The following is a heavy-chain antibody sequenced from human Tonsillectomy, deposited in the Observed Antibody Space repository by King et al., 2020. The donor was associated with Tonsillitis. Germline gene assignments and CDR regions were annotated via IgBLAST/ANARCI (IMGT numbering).Heavy chain of an antibody. CDR3: ARDRIPDDSDFGGLGENYYYNGMDV. J-gene: IGHJ6*02. CDR1: GGSISSGDYY. D-gene: IGHD4-11*01. CDR2: IYYSGST. Sequence: VQLQESGPGLVKPSQTLSLTCTVSGGSISSGDYYWSWIRQPPGKGLEWIGYIYYSGSTYYNPSLKSRVTISVDTSKNQFSLKLSSVTAADTAVYYCARDRIPDDSDFGGLGENYYYNGMDVWGQGTTVTVSS. V-gene: IGHV4-30-4*01.